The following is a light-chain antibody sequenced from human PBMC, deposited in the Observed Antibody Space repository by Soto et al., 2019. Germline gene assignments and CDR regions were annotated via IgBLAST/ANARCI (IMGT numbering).Light chain of an antibody. J-gene: IGKJ1*01. Sequence: EIVMTQSPATLSASPGDTVTLSCRASQRIGSNLAWYQQKPGQAPRLLIYGAYTRATGVPARFSGSGSETEFTLTISSLQSEDFALYHCQQWIRWTFGQGTRLELK. V-gene: IGKV3-15*01. CDR2: GAY. CDR3: QQWIRWT. CDR1: QRIGSN.